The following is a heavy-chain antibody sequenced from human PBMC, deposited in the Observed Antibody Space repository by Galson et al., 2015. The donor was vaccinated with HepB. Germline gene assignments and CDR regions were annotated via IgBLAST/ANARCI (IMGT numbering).Heavy chain of an antibody. CDR3: AIGIAVAGKLGYYFDY. CDR1: GYTLTELS. V-gene: IGHV1-24*01. J-gene: IGHJ4*02. D-gene: IGHD6-19*01. Sequence: SVKVSCKVSGYTLTELSMHWVRQAPGKGLEWMGGFDPEDGETIYAQKFQGRVTMTEDTSTDTAYMELSSLRPEDTAVYYCAIGIAVAGKLGYYFDYWGQGTLVTVSS. CDR2: FDPEDGET.